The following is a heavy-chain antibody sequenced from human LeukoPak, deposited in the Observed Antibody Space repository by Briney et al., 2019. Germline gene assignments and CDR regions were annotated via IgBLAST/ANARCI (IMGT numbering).Heavy chain of an antibody. Sequence: SGGSLRLSCAASGFTFSSYAMHWVRQAPGKGLEWVAVISYDGSNKYYADSVKGRFTISRDNSKNTLYLQMNSLRAEDTALYYCAKAPESEWFGELSTEFDYWGQGTLVTVSS. D-gene: IGHD3-10*01. CDR3: AKAPESEWFGELSTEFDY. CDR2: ISYDGSNK. V-gene: IGHV3-30-3*01. J-gene: IGHJ4*02. CDR1: GFTFSSYA.